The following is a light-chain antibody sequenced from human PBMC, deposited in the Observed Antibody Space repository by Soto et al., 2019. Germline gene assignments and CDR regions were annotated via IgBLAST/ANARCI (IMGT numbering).Light chain of an antibody. CDR3: QQYDNLVT. CDR1: QDIRKY. CDR2: DTS. J-gene: IGKJ4*01. V-gene: IGKV1-33*01. Sequence: DMKRNQSPSSLSSSVGERVAMSCQASQDIRKYLNWYQQKPGKAPNXLIYDTSNLETGVPSRFSGSGSGTDFTFTISSLQPEDIATYYCQQYDNLVTFGG.